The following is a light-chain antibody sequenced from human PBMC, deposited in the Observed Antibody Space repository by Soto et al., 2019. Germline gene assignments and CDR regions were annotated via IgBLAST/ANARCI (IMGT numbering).Light chain of an antibody. J-gene: IGKJ4*01. CDR3: QQSHSAPLT. Sequence: QMTQSPSSLFASVGDRVTITCRASQSISSHLNWYQQKVGQTPRLLIYAASTLQSEVPPEFSGSGSGTEFTLTISGLQREDFATYHCQQSHSAPLTFGGGTKIQI. CDR1: QSISSH. CDR2: AAS. V-gene: IGKV1-39*01.